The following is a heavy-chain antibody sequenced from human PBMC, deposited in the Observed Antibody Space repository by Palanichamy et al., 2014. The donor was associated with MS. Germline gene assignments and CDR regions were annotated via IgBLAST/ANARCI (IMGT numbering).Heavy chain of an antibody. CDR2: IYFSGST. Sequence: QVQLQESGPGLVKASETLSLTCTVSGGSISGHFWSWIRQPPGKGLEWIGYIYFSGSTNYNPSLRSRVTISVDTSKSQFSLKLTSVTAADTAVYYCAREGRSGNYRTHAFDIWGQGTMVTVSS. CDR1: GGSISGHF. J-gene: IGHJ3*02. V-gene: IGHV4-59*11. CDR3: AREGRSGNYRTHAFDI. D-gene: IGHD3-16*02.